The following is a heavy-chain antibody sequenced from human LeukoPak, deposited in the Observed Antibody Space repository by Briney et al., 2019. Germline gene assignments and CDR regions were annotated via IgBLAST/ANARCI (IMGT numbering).Heavy chain of an antibody. D-gene: IGHD1-26*01. CDR2: INHSGST. Sequence: KPSETLSLTCAVYGGSFSGYYWSWIRQPPGKGLGWIGEINHSGSTNYNPSLKSRVTISVDTSKNQFSLKLSSVTAADTAVYYCARVRLSVWDIDYWGQGTLVTVSS. CDR3: ARVRLSVWDIDY. J-gene: IGHJ4*02. V-gene: IGHV4-34*01. CDR1: GGSFSGYY.